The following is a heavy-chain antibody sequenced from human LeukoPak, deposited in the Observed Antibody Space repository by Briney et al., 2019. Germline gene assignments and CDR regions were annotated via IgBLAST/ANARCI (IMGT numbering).Heavy chain of an antibody. CDR1: GYTFTGYY. CDR2: INPNSGGT. Sequence: GASVKVSCKASGYTFTGYYMHWVRQAPGQGLEWMGRINPNSGGTNYAQKFQGRVTMTKDTSISTGYMELSRLRSDDTAVYYCARAGFCGSGCYYYFDYWGQGSQVTVSA. V-gene: IGHV1-2*06. D-gene: IGHD2-21*02. CDR3: ARAGFCGSGCYYYFDY. J-gene: IGHJ4*02.